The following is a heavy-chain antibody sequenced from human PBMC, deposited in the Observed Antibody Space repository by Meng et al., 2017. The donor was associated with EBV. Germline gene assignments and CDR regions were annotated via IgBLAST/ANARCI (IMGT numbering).Heavy chain of an antibody. CDR1: GGPFRDYA. D-gene: IGHD3-10*01. CDR2: FLPRLGAP. J-gene: IGHJ4*02. CDR3: ASESGRGYTPDY. V-gene: IGHV1-69*01. Sequence: QVRLVQSAAEVKKPWSSVKVSGTTSGGPFRDYAISWVRQAPGKGLEWLGGFLPRLGAPNYAQKFHGRVKITADESTSTHYMDLSSLRSEDTAIYYCASESGRGYTPDYWGQGTLVTVSS.